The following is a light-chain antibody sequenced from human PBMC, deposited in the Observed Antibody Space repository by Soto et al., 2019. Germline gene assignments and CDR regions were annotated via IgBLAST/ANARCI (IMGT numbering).Light chain of an antibody. CDR1: QSVNRIY. J-gene: IGKJ2*01. CDR2: AAS. CDR3: QQYGSSPYT. Sequence: EIVLTQSPGTLSLSPGERATLSCRASQSVNRIYLARYQQKPGQAPRLLIYAASSRAAGIPDWFSGGGSGTDFTLTISRVEAEDCAEYCCQQYGSSPYTFGRGTNLEIK. V-gene: IGKV3-20*01.